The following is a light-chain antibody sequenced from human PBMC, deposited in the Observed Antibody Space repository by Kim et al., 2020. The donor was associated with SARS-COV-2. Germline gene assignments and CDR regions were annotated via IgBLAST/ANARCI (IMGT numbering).Light chain of an antibody. Sequence: SPGESATLSCRASQSVSNDLAWYQQKPGQAPRLLIYDASTRATDIPARFSGSGSGTEFTLTITSLQSGDFAVYYCQQYNNWPPLTFGGGTKVDIK. V-gene: IGKV3-15*01. CDR3: QQYNNWPPLT. J-gene: IGKJ4*01. CDR2: DAS. CDR1: QSVSND.